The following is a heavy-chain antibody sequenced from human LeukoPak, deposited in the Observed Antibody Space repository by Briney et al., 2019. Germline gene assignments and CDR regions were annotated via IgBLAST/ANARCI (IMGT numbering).Heavy chain of an antibody. D-gene: IGHD4-17*01. J-gene: IGHJ4*02. CDR1: GGSMTSNSYY. CDR2: IYYRGST. V-gene: IGHV4-39*07. Sequence: SETLSLTCTVSGGSMTSNSYYWGWIRQPPGKGLEWIGNIYYRGSTYYNPSLKSRVTISVDTSKNQFSLKLSSVTAADTAVYYCASGVYGDYEGSFDYWGQGTLVTVSS. CDR3: ASGVYGDYEGSFDY.